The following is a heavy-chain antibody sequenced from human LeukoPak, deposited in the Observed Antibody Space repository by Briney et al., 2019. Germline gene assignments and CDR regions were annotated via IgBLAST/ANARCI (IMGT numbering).Heavy chain of an antibody. J-gene: IGHJ5*02. Sequence: SETLSLTCTVSGGSIRSSSYYWGWIRQPPGKGLEWIGSIYYSGSTYYNPSLKSRVTISVDTSKNQFSLKLSSVTAADTAVYYCASPSSGWYSGFDPWGQGTLVTVSS. V-gene: IGHV4-39*01. CDR1: GGSIRSSSYY. CDR2: IYYSGST. CDR3: ASPSSGWYSGFDP. D-gene: IGHD6-19*01.